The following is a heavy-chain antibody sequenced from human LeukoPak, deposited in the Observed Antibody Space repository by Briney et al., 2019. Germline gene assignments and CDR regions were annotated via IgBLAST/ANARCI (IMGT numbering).Heavy chain of an antibody. CDR2: IIDDGRT. CDR3: AKGGTYYDFWSGYYGGIDY. CDR1: GFTFSNYA. V-gene: IGHV3-23*01. D-gene: IGHD3-3*01. Sequence: PGGSLRLSCAASGFTFSNYAVTWVRQAPGKGLEWVSTIIDDGRTYYADSVKGRFTISRDNSKNTLYLQMNSLRAEDTAVYYCAKGGTYYDFWSGYYGGIDYWGQGTLVTVSS. J-gene: IGHJ4*02.